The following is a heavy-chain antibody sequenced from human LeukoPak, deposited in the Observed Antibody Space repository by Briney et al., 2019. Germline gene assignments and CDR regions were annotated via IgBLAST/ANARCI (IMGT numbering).Heavy chain of an antibody. V-gene: IGHV4-39*01. CDR2: IYYSGST. CDR3: ARLHITIFGVVAPRGWFDP. J-gene: IGHJ5*02. D-gene: IGHD3-3*01. CDR1: GGSISSSSYY. Sequence: SETLSLTCTVSGGSISSSSYYWGWIRQPPGKGLEWIGSIYYSGSTYYNPSLKSRVTISVDTSKNQFSLKLSSVTAADTAVYYCARLHITIFGVVAPRGWFDPWGQGTLVTVSS.